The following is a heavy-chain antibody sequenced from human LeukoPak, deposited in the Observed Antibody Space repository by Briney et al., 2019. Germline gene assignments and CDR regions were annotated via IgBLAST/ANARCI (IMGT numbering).Heavy chain of an antibody. V-gene: IGHV3-20*04. D-gene: IGHD1-26*01. Sequence: GGSLRLSCAASGFTFDDYGMSWVRQAPGKGLEWVSGINWNGGSTGYADSVKGRFTISRDNAKNSLYLQMNSLRAEDTALYYCARVGATRSNYYYYYMDVWGKGTTVTVSS. CDR2: INWNGGST. J-gene: IGHJ6*03. CDR3: ARVGATRSNYYYYYMDV. CDR1: GFTFDDYG.